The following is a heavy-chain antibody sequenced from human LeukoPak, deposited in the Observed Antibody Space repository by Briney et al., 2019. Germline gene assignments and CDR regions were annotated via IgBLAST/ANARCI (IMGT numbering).Heavy chain of an antibody. CDR3: AIAQSWDELFDS. Sequence: GGSLRLSCAASGIAVTGNYMSWVRQPPGKGLEWVSFISINTNTFYADSVRGRFTISRDSSENTLFLQMNSLRDEDSAVYYCAIAQSWDELFDSWGQGTLVTVSS. CDR1: GIAVTGNY. D-gene: IGHD1-26*01. CDR2: ISINTNT. V-gene: IGHV3-53*01. J-gene: IGHJ4*02.